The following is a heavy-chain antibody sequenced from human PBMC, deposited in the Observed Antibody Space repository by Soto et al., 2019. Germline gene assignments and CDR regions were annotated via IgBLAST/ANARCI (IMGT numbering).Heavy chain of an antibody. J-gene: IGHJ5*02. CDR1: GFTFSSYA. V-gene: IGHV3-23*01. D-gene: IGHD6-13*01. Sequence: GGSLRLSCAASGFTFSSYAMSWVRQAPGKGLEWVSAISGSGGSTYYADSVKGRFTISRDNSNNTLYLQMNSLRAEDTAVYYCAKDRVIAAAGYSTWFDPRGQGTLVTVSS. CDR3: AKDRVIAAAGYSTWFDP. CDR2: ISGSGGST.